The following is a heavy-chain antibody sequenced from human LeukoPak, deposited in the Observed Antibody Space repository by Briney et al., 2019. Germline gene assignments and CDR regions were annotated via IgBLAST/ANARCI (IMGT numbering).Heavy chain of an antibody. Sequence: ASVKVSCKASGYTFTSYGISWVRQAPGQGLEWMGWISAYNGNTNYAQKLQGRVTITRDTSASTAYMELSSLRSEDTAVYYCARGGPTTVTTYYYYYGMDVWGQGTTVTVSS. CDR1: GYTFTSYG. V-gene: IGHV1-18*01. J-gene: IGHJ6*02. CDR2: ISAYNGNT. CDR3: ARGGPTTVTTYYYYYGMDV. D-gene: IGHD4-17*01.